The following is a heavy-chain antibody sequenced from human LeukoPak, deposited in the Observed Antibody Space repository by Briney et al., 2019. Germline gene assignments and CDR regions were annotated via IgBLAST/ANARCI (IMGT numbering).Heavy chain of an antibody. CDR3: ASPPDGGSYFDY. D-gene: IGHD1-26*01. CDR2: IGASNGNT. Sequence: ASVKVSCKTSGYSFTDYAITWVRQVRGQGLQWVGWIGASNGNTDYAQSFQGRATMTTDTSTSTAYLELTSLTSDDTAVYYCASPPDGGSYFDYWGQGTLVTVSS. CDR1: GYSFTDYA. J-gene: IGHJ4*02. V-gene: IGHV1-18*01.